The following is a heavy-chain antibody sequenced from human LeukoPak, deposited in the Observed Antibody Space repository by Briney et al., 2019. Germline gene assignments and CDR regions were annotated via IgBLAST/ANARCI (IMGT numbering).Heavy chain of an antibody. CDR3: ATSLASSWFYFDH. J-gene: IGHJ4*02. Sequence: SETLSLTCTVSGGSLRSYYWSWIRQPAGKGLEWIGRIYSSGATNYNPSLKSRVTMSVDTSKSQFSLKLSSVTAADTAVYYCATSLASSWFYFDHWGQGTLVTVSS. CDR2: IYSSGAT. CDR1: GGSLRSYY. D-gene: IGHD6-13*01. V-gene: IGHV4-4*07.